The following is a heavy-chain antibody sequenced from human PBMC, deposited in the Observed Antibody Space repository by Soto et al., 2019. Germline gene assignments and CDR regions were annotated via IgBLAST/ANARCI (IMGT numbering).Heavy chain of an antibody. CDR3: ARDFYPLAYYFDP. CDR1: GYTFINHG. CDR2: VSGSNGNT. J-gene: IGHJ4*02. Sequence: QVQLVQSEAEVKKPGASVKVSCGGSGYTFINHGISWVRQAPGQGLEWMGWVSGSNGNTKYAQKFQRRVTKTTETSTRIAHMELRNLRSDGTAVYFCARDFYPLAYYFDPWGQGTLVTVSS. V-gene: IGHV1-18*04.